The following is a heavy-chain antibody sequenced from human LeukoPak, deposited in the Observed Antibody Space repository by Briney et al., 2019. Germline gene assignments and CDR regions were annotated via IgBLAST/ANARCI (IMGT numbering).Heavy chain of an antibody. J-gene: IGHJ5*02. V-gene: IGHV4-38-2*01. CDR1: GYSISSGYY. CDR2: IYHSGST. CDR3: AKTYYYDNSGYNWFDP. Sequence: SETLSLTCAFSGYSISSGYYWGWIRQPPGKGLEWIGIIYHSGSTYYNPSLKSRVTISVDTSKNQFSLKLSSVTAADTAVYYCAKTYYYDNSGYNWFDPWGQGTLVTVSS. D-gene: IGHD3-22*01.